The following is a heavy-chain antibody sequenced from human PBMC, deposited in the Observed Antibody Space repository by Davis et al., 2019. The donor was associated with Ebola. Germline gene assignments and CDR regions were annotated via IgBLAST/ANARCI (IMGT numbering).Heavy chain of an antibody. V-gene: IGHV4-34*01. CDR2: INHSGTT. Sequence: SQTLSLTCAVYGGSLRGHYWSWFRQPPGKGLEWIGEINHSGTTNYDPSLKSRVTISVDKSKNQFSLKLSSVTAADTAVYYCARGTVVLAAAGTRYYYYGMDVWGQGTTVTVSS. J-gene: IGHJ6*02. CDR1: GGSLRGHY. D-gene: IGHD6-13*01. CDR3: ARGTVVLAAAGTRYYYYGMDV.